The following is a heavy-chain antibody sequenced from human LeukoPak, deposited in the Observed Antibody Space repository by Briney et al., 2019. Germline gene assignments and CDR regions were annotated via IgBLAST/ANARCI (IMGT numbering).Heavy chain of an antibody. Sequence: PGGSLRLSCEGSAFIFSGHWMNWVRQTPGKGLEWVASIKEDGSERQYVDSVKGRFSISRDNTKGSLFLQLNSLRAEDTAVYYCAKDQGLGGGSVWGYWGQGMLITVSS. CDR1: AFIFSGHW. V-gene: IGHV3-7*03. J-gene: IGHJ4*02. D-gene: IGHD2-15*01. CDR3: AKDQGLGGGSVWGY. CDR2: IKEDGSER.